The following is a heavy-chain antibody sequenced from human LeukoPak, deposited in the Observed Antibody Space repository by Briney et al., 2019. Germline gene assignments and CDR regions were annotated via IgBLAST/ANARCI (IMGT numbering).Heavy chain of an antibody. CDR2: ISWDSGRI. CDR3: AKSSPGYSSGWLQH. D-gene: IGHD6-19*01. J-gene: IGHJ1*01. Sequence: GRSLRLSCAASGFTFDDYAMHWVRQAPGKGLEWVTGISWDSGRIDYADSVKGRFTISRDNAKKSLYLQMNSLRAEDMALYCCAKSSPGYSSGWLQHWGQGTLVTVSS. CDR1: GFTFDDYA. V-gene: IGHV3-9*03.